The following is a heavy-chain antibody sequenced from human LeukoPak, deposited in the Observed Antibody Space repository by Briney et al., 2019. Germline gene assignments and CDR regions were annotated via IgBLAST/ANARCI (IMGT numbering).Heavy chain of an antibody. D-gene: IGHD3-3*01. CDR2: IYYSGST. Sequence: KSSETLSLTCTVSGGSISSYYWSWIRQPPGKGLEWIGYIYYSGSTNYNPSLKSRVTISVDTSKNQFSLKLSSVTAADTAVYYCARSYYDFWSAPGGTGYYGMDVWGQGTTVTVSS. CDR1: GGSISSYY. CDR3: ARSYYDFWSAPGGTGYYGMDV. J-gene: IGHJ6*02. V-gene: IGHV4-59*01.